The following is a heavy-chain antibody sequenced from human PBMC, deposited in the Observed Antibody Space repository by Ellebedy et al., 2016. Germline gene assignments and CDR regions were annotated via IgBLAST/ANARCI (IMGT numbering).Heavy chain of an antibody. Sequence: GGSLRLSCAASGFTFSSDWMHWVRQAPGKGLVWVSRLNSDGSSTSYADSVKGRFNISRDNAKNTLYLQMNSLRADDTAVYYCASDPQYDSGIDFDIWGQGTMVTVSS. V-gene: IGHV3-74*01. J-gene: IGHJ3*02. CDR2: LNSDGSST. CDR1: GFTFSSDW. D-gene: IGHD3-22*01. CDR3: ASDPQYDSGIDFDI.